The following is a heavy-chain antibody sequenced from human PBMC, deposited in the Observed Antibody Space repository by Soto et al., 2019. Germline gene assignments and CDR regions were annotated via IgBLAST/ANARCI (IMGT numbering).Heavy chain of an antibody. D-gene: IGHD6-13*01. Sequence: LSLTCTVSGGSISTYYWSWIRQPPGKGLEWIGFIYYSGSTSYNTSLKGRVTISLDTSKTQFSLKLSSVTAADTAMYYCARTTYLRYSSSWYGFDYWGQGTLVTVSS. V-gene: IGHV4-59*01. J-gene: IGHJ4*02. CDR3: ARTTYLRYSSSWYGFDY. CDR1: GGSISTYY. CDR2: IYYSGST.